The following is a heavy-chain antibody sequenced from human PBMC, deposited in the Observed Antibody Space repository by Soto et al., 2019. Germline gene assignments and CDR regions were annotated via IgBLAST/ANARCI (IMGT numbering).Heavy chain of an antibody. D-gene: IGHD6-6*01. CDR3: GKDQVVARPYYGMDV. J-gene: IGHJ6*02. Sequence: GGSLRLSCAASGFTFNSYGMHWVRQAPGKGLEWVAVISYDGTKDYYADSVKGRFTISRDNSKNTVYMQMDSLRAEDTAVYYCGKDQVVARPYYGMDVWGQGTTVTVSS. CDR2: ISYDGTKD. V-gene: IGHV3-30*18. CDR1: GFTFNSYG.